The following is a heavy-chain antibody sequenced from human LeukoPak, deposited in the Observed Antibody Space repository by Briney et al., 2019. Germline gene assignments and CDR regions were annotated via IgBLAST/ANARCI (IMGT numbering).Heavy chain of an antibody. Sequence: GGSLRLSCAASGLTFSSYGMHWVRQAPGKGLEWVAFIRYDGSNKYYADSVKGRFTISRDNSKNTLYLQMNSLRAEDTAVYYCAKLAGTFSAIMSVAYFDYWGQGTLVTVSS. CDR1: GLTFSSYG. CDR3: AKLAGTFSAIMSVAYFDY. D-gene: IGHD1-1*01. V-gene: IGHV3-30*02. CDR2: IRYDGSNK. J-gene: IGHJ4*02.